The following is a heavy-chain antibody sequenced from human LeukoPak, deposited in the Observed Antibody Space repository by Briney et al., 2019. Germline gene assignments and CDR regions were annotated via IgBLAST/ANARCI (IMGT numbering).Heavy chain of an antibody. CDR3: ARDRVSGGMDV. D-gene: IGHD3-10*01. Sequence: SETLSLTCTVSGYSISSGYYWGWIRQPPGKGLEWIGSIYHSGSTYYNPSLKSRVTISVDTSKNQFSLKLSSVTAADTAVYYCARDRVSGGMDVWGKGTTVTISS. J-gene: IGHJ6*03. CDR2: IYHSGST. V-gene: IGHV4-38-2*02. CDR1: GYSISSGYY.